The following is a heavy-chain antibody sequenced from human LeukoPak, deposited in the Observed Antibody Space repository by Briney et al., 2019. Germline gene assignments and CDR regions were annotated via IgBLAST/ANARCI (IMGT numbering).Heavy chain of an antibody. J-gene: IGHJ4*02. CDR3: ARGRSGDFDY. D-gene: IGHD3-3*01. CDR2: INHSGST. V-gene: IGHV4-34*01. CDR1: GGSFSGYY. Sequence: SETLSLTGAVYGGSFSGYYWSWIRQPPGKGLEWIGEINHSGSTNYNPSLKSRVTISVDTSKNQFSLKLSPVTAADTAVYYCARGRSGDFDYWGQGTLVTVSS.